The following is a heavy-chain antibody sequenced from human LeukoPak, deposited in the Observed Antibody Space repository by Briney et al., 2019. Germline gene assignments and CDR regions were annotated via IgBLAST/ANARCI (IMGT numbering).Heavy chain of an antibody. CDR2: IYSGGST. CDR3: ARDLSIGQWLVREKTAFDY. D-gene: IGHD6-19*01. V-gene: IGHV3-66*01. J-gene: IGHJ4*02. Sequence: GGSLRLSCAASGFTVSSNYMSWVRQAPGKGLEWVSVIYSGGSTYYADSVKGRFTISRDNSKNMLYLQMNSLRAEDTAVYYCARDLSIGQWLVREKTAFDYWGQGTLVTVSS. CDR1: GFTVSSNY.